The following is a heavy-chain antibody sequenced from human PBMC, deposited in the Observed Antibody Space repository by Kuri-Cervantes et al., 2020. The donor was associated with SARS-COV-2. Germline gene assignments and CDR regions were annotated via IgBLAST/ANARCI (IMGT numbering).Heavy chain of an antibody. CDR1: GGSISSYY. D-gene: IGHD5-12*01. CDR3: ARCGSEEEYYFDY. Sequence: ESLKISCTVSGGSISSYYWSWIRQPPGKGLEWIGYIYYSGSTYYNPSLKSRVTISVDTSKNQFSLKLSSVTAADTAVYYCARCGSEEEYYFDYWGQGTLVTVSS. CDR2: IYYSGST. J-gene: IGHJ4*02. V-gene: IGHV4-59*06.